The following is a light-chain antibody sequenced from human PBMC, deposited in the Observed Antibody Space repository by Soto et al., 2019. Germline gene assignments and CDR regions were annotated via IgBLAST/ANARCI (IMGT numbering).Light chain of an antibody. CDR3: SSYTSSSTLYA. J-gene: IGLJ1*01. CDR2: DVS. V-gene: IGLV2-14*01. CDR1: SSDVGRYNY. Sequence: QSVLTQPASVSGSPVQSITISCTGTSSDVGRYNYVSWYQQHPGKAPKLMIHDVSNRPSGVSDRFSGSKSGNTASLTISGLQAEDEADYYCSSYTSSSTLYAFGTGTKVTVL.